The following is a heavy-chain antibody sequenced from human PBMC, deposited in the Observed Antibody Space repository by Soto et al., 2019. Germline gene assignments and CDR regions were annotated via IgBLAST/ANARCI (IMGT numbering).Heavy chain of an antibody. V-gene: IGHV4-59*01. J-gene: IGHJ3*02. D-gene: IGHD6-13*01. Sequence: SETLSLTCTVSGGSISSYYWSWIRQPPGKGLEWVGYIYYSGSTNYNPSLKSRVTISVDTSKNQFSLQLSSVTAADTAVYYVASQGVGLVTRYSSWAFDIWGQGTMVTVSS. CDR1: GGSISSYY. CDR3: ASQGVGLVTRYSSWAFDI. CDR2: IYYSGST.